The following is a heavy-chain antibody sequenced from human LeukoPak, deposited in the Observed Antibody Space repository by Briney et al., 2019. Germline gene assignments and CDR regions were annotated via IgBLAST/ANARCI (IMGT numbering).Heavy chain of an antibody. D-gene: IGHD5-18*01. Sequence: GSLRLSCAGSGFSFSSSAMSWVRQTPGKGLEWVSSITGNGATTYYSDSVKGRFTISRDNSRNTLSLQMSSLRIEDTAVYYCAKERRRVDTEMVRSYYFENWGQGTLVTVSS. CDR2: ITGNGATT. CDR3: AKERRRVDTEMVRSYYFEN. CDR1: GFSFSSSA. J-gene: IGHJ4*02. V-gene: IGHV3-23*01.